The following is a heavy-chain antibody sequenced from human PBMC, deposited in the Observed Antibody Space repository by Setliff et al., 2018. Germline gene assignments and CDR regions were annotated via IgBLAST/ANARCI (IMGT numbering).Heavy chain of an antibody. Sequence: SVKVSCKASGDTFSSYGISWVRQAPGQGLEWMGGTIPMFGSTSYAQKFQGRVTIITDESTSTGYMELSSLSSEDTAVYYCARESVVVVTTTNYYYYMDVWGEGTTVTVSS. D-gene: IGHD2-21*02. J-gene: IGHJ6*03. V-gene: IGHV1-69*05. CDR3: ARESVVVVTTTNYYYYMDV. CDR1: GDTFSSYG. CDR2: TIPMFGST.